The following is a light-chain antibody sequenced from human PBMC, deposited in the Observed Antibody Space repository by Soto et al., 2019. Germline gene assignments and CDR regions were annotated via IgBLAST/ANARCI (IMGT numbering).Light chain of an antibody. CDR1: QSVKSTY. V-gene: IGKV3-20*01. CDR3: QQYDTSPVT. Sequence: ELVLTQSPGTLSLSPGERATLSCRASQSVKSTYLAWYQQKPGQAPRLLIYGASSRATGIPDRFSGSGSGTDFTVTISRLEPEDFAVYYCQQYDTSPVTFGGGTKVDIK. CDR2: GAS. J-gene: IGKJ4*01.